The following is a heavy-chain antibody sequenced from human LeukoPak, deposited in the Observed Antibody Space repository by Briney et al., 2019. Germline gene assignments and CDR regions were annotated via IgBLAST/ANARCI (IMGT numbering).Heavy chain of an antibody. V-gene: IGHV3-48*04. D-gene: IGHD4-17*01. CDR3: ARDPFYGDYSRLFFISAFDI. CDR2: ISSSSTTI. J-gene: IGHJ3*02. Sequence: PGGSLRLSCAASGFTFSSYSMNWVRQAPGKGLEWLSYISSSSTTIYYADSVQGRFTISRDNAKNSLYLQMNSLRAEDTAVYYCARDPFYGDYSRLFFISAFDIWGQGAMVTVSS. CDR1: GFTFSSYS.